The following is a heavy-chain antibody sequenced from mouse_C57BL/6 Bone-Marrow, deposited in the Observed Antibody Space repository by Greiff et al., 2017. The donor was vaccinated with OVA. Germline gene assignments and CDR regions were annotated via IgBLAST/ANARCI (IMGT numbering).Heavy chain of an antibody. J-gene: IGHJ1*03. CDR2: IDPSDSYT. CDR1: GYTFTSYW. Sequence: QVQLQQPGAELVRPGTSVKLSCKASGYTFTSYWMHWVKQRPGQGLEWIGVIDPSDSYTNYNQKFKGKATLTVDTSSSTAYMQRSSLTSEDSAVYYCARFYAGYFDVWGTGTTVTVSS. CDR3: ARFYAGYFDV. V-gene: IGHV1-59*01. D-gene: IGHD2-12*01.